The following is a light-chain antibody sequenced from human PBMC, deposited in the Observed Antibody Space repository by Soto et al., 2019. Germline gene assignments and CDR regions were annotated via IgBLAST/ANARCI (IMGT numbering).Light chain of an antibody. Sequence: EIVLPQSPGTLSLSAGERATLSCRASQSVSSSYLAWDQQKPGQAPRLLIDGASSRATGIPDRFSGRGSGSGFNLAISTLEAKDGAVYYCQQYGSSPPFTFGGGTKVEIK. J-gene: IGKJ4*01. CDR2: GAS. CDR1: QSVSSSY. CDR3: QQYGSSPPFT. V-gene: IGKV3-20*01.